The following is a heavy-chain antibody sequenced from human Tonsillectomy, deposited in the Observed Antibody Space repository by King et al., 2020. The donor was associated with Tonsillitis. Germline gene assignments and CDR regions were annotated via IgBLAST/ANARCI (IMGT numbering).Heavy chain of an antibody. J-gene: IGHJ4*02. Sequence: VQLVESGGGLIKPGGSLRLSCAASGFTFSNTWMTWVRQAPGKGLEWVGRIKSKADGGTTDYAAPVKDRFTISRDDSKSTLYLQMNSLKSEDTATYYCIISLRWDLSLHYWGQGALVTVSS. V-gene: IGHV3-15*01. D-gene: IGHD1-26*01. CDR1: GFTFSNTW. CDR3: IISLRWDLSLHY. CDR2: IKSKADGGTT.